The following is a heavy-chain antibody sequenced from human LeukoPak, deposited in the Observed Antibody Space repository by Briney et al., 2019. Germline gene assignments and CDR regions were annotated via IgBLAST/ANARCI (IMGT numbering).Heavy chain of an antibody. V-gene: IGHV4-34*01. CDR3: ARDRGSSSRWSDY. CDR1: DGSFSGYY. D-gene: IGHD6-13*01. Sequence: PSETLSLTCAVYDGSFSGYYWSWIRQPPGKGLEWIGEINHSGSTNYNPSLKSRVTISVDTSKNQFSLKLSSVTAADTAVYYCARDRGSSSRWSDYWGQGTLVTVSS. CDR2: INHSGST. J-gene: IGHJ4*02.